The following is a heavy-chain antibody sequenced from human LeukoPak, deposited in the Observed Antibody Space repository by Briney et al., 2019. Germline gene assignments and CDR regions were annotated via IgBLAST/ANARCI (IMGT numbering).Heavy chain of an antibody. Sequence: ASVKVSCKASGGTFSSYAISWVRQAPGQGLEWMGRIIPILGIANYAQKFQGRVTITADKSTSTPYMELSSLRSEDTAVYYCEIVVVLAATYTEYYFDYWGQGTLVTVSS. CDR3: EIVVVLAATYTEYYFDY. D-gene: IGHD2-2*01. V-gene: IGHV1-69*04. J-gene: IGHJ4*02. CDR2: IIPILGIA. CDR1: GGTFSSYA.